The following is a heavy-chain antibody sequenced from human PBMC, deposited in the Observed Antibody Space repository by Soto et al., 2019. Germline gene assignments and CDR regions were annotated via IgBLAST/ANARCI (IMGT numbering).Heavy chain of an antibody. CDR3: ARDLPLTIFGVVTSYGMDV. J-gene: IGHJ6*02. V-gene: IGHV3-48*02. Sequence: PGGSLRLSCAASGFTFSSYSMNWVRQAPGKGLEWVSYISSSSTIYYADSVKGRFTISRDNAKNSLYLQMNSLRDEDTAVYYCARDLPLTIFGVVTSYGMDVWGQGTTVTVSS. D-gene: IGHD3-3*01. CDR1: GFTFSSYS. CDR2: ISSSSTI.